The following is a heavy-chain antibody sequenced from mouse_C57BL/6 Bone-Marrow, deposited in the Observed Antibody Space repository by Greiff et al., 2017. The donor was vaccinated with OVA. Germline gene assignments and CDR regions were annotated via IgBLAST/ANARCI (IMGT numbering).Heavy chain of an antibody. CDR3: ARGNWDVGAWFAY. Sequence: EVMLVESGGGLVKPGGSLKLSCVASGFTFSSYAMSWVRQTPEKRLEWVATISDGGSYTYYPDNVKGRFTISRDNAKNNLYLQMSHLKSEDTAMYYCARGNWDVGAWFAYWGQGTLVTVSA. CDR1: GFTFSSYA. CDR2: ISDGGSYT. J-gene: IGHJ3*01. V-gene: IGHV5-4*03. D-gene: IGHD4-1*01.